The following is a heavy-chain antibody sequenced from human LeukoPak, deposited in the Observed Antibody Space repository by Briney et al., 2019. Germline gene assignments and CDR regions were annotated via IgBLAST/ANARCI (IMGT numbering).Heavy chain of an antibody. D-gene: IGHD1-26*01. CDR3: ARRPLVGATYFDY. J-gene: IGHJ4*02. Sequence: PSETLSLTCAVYGGSFSGYYWSWIRQPPGKGLEWIGEINHSGSTNYNPSLKSRVTISVDTSKNQFSLKLNSVTAADTAIYYCARRPLVGATYFDYWGQGTLVTVSS. V-gene: IGHV4-34*01. CDR1: GGSFSGYY. CDR2: INHSGST.